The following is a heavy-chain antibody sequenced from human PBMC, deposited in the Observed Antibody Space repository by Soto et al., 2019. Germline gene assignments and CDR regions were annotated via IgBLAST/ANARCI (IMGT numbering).Heavy chain of an antibody. V-gene: IGHV4-61*01. D-gene: IGHD3-22*01. CDR2: IYCSGST. CDR3: ARDRDYYDSSGYYWYYYGMDV. J-gene: IGHJ6*02. CDR1: GGSVSSGSYY. Sequence: PSETLSLTCTVSGGSVSSGSYYWSSIRQPPXKGLEWIGYIYCSGSTNYNPSLKSRVTISVDTSKNQFSLKLSSVTAADTAVYYCARDRDYYDSSGYYWYYYGMDVWGQGTTVTVSS.